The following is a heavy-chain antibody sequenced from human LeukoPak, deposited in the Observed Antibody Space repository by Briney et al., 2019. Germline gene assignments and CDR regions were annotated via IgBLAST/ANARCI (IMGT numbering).Heavy chain of an antibody. CDR3: ASDDLSANPDY. D-gene: IGHD4/OR15-4a*01. J-gene: IGHJ4*02. CDR1: GFTFSDYY. V-gene: IGHV3-11*04. Sequence: GGSLRLSCAASGFTFSDYYMSWVRQAPGKGLEWVSYISSSGSTIYYADSVKGRFTISRDNAKNSLYLQMNSLRAEDTAVYYCASDDLSANPDYWGQGTLVTVSS. CDR2: ISSSGSTI.